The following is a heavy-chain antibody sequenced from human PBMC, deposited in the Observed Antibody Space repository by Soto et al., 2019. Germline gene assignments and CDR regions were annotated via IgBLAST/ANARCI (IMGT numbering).Heavy chain of an antibody. Sequence: EASVKVSCKASGGTFSSYAISWVRQAPGQGLEWMGGIIPIFGTANYAQKFQGRVTITADESTSTAYMELSSLRSEDTAVYYCARDDSRPYNWFDPWGQGTLVTVSS. J-gene: IGHJ5*02. V-gene: IGHV1-69*13. CDR1: GGTFSSYA. CDR3: ARDDSRPYNWFDP. D-gene: IGHD3-22*01. CDR2: IIPIFGTA.